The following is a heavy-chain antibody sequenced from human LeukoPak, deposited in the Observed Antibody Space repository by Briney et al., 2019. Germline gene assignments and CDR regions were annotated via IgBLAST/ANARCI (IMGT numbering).Heavy chain of an antibody. Sequence: GGSLRLSCVASGFTFSSYGMSWVRQAPGKGLEWVSDISDSGDSTYNADSVKGRFTISRDNSKNTLYLQMNSLRAEDTAVYYCAKEDDTVTSGIVPYWYFDLWGRGTLVTVSS. CDR1: GFTFSSYG. CDR3: AKEDDTVTSGIVPYWYFDL. V-gene: IGHV3-23*01. D-gene: IGHD4-17*01. CDR2: ISDSGDST. J-gene: IGHJ2*01.